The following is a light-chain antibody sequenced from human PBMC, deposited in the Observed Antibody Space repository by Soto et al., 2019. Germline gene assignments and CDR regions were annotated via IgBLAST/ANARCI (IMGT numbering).Light chain of an antibody. V-gene: IGLV2-14*01. CDR3: SSYTRSXTLDGV. CDR1: SSDVGGYNY. Sequence: QSALTQPASVYGSPGQWITISCTGISSDVGGYNYVSWYQQHLGKAPKLMIYDVSNRPSGVSNVFSGSKSGNTASLTIFGLQAEHEADYYWSSYTRSXTLDGVFPTRPKVPV. J-gene: IGLJ1*01. CDR2: DVS.